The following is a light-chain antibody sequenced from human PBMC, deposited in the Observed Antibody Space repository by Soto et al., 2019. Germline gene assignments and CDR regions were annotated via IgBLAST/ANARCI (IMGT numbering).Light chain of an antibody. Sequence: QSVLTQPPSASGTPGQRVTISCSGSSSNIERNTVNWYQQLPGTAPKLLIYRSDQRPSGVPDRFSGSKSGTSASLAISGLQSEDEADYYCSSWDDRLNCLHVFGTGTKVTVL. CDR3: SSWDDRLNCLHV. V-gene: IGLV1-44*01. CDR1: SSNIERNT. J-gene: IGLJ1*01. CDR2: RSD.